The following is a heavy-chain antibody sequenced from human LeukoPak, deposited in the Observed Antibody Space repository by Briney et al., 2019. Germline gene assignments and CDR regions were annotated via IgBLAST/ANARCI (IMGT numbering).Heavy chain of an antibody. CDR1: GGSISSSSYY. CDR3: ARGLYYYDSSGYYLWFDY. CDR2: IYYSGST. V-gene: IGHV4-39*07. J-gene: IGHJ4*02. D-gene: IGHD3-22*01. Sequence: SETLSLTCTVSGGSISSSSYYWGWIRQPPGKGLEWIGSIYYSGSTYYNPSLKSRVTISVDTSKNQFSLKLSSVTAADTAVYYCARGLYYYDSSGYYLWFDYWGQGTLVTVSS.